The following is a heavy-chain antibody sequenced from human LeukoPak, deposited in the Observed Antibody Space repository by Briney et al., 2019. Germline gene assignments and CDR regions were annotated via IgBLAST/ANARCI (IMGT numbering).Heavy chain of an antibody. CDR2: ISYDGTKK. J-gene: IGHJ4*02. V-gene: IGHV3-30*04. CDR3: ARDLGSSWELYY. D-gene: IGHD6-13*01. CDR1: GFTFSSYA. Sequence: PGRSLRLSCVASGFTFSSYAMHWVRQAPGKGLEWLAFISYDGTKKNYADSVKGRFTISRDNSKNTLSLQMNSLRGEDTAVYYCARDLGSSWELYYWGQGSLVTVSS.